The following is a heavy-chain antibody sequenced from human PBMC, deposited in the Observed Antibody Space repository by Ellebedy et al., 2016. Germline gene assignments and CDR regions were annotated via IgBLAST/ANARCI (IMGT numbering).Heavy chain of an antibody. CDR2: IYLGDSDT. D-gene: IGHD1-26*01. Sequence: GESLKISCKGSGYSFTSYWIGWVRQMPGKGLERMGIIYLGDSDTRYSPSFQGQVTISADKSISTAYLQWSSLKASDTAMYYCARHSTAIVGANYYGMDVWGQGTTVTVSS. CDR1: GYSFTSYW. V-gene: IGHV5-51*01. CDR3: ARHSTAIVGANYYGMDV. J-gene: IGHJ6*02.